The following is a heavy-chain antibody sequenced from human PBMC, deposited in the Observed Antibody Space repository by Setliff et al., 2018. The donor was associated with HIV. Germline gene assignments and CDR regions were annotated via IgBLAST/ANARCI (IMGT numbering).Heavy chain of an antibody. V-gene: IGHV1-2*02. Sequence: GASVKVSCKASGYTFTDYYIHWVRQAPGQGLEWMGWINPNSGGTNYAQKFQGRVTMTRNTSISTAYMELSSLRSEDTAMYYCARRGRSGYSYGLDYWGQGTLVTVSS. D-gene: IGHD5-12*01. CDR1: GYTFTDYY. J-gene: IGHJ4*02. CDR3: ARRGRSGYSYGLDY. CDR2: INPNSGGT.